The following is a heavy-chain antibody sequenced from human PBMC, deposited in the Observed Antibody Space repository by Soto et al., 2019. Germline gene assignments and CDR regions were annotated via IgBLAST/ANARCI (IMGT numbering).Heavy chain of an antibody. Sequence: GGSLRLSCAASGFTFSSYSMNWVRQAPGKGLEWVSSISISSSYIYYADSVKGRFTISRDNAKNSLYLQMNSLRAEDAAVYFCAREGSYWNDVGPDWGQGTLVTVSS. D-gene: IGHD1-1*01. J-gene: IGHJ4*02. V-gene: IGHV3-21*01. CDR2: ISISSSYI. CDR3: AREGSYWNDVGPD. CDR1: GFTFSSYS.